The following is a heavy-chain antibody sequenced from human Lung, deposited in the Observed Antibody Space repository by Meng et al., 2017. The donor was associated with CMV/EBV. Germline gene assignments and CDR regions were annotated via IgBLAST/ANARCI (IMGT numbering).Heavy chain of an antibody. CDR3: ARSGIGSSPLNSVDD. V-gene: IGHV3-48*04. CDR2: ISSSSTTI. Sequence: GESLKISCAASGFTFSDYTMNWVRQAPGKGLEWVSFISSSSTTIYYADSVKGRFTISRDNAKNSLFLQMNSLRAEDTAVYFCARSGIGSSPLNSVDDWGQGTLVTVSS. CDR1: GFTFSDYT. D-gene: IGHD6-6*01. J-gene: IGHJ4*02.